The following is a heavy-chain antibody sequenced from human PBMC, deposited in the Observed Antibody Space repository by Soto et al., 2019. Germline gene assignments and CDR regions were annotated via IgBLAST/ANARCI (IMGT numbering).Heavy chain of an antibody. CDR2: IYYSGST. CDR1: GGSISSGGYY. J-gene: IGHJ6*02. Sequence: PSETLSLTCTVSGGSISSGGYYWSWIRQHPGKGLEWIGYIYYSGSTYYNPSLKSRVTISVDTSKNQFSLKLSSVTAADTAVYYCARRGSGSPGSYYYYGMDVWGQGTTVTVPS. CDR3: ARRGSGSPGSYYYYGMDV. D-gene: IGHD3-10*01. V-gene: IGHV4-31*03.